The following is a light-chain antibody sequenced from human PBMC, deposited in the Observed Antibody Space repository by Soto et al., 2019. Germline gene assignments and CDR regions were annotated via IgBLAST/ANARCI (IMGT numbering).Light chain of an antibody. CDR3: QQSHSTPRT. J-gene: IGKJ1*01. CDR2: AAS. Sequence: DIQMTQSPSSLFASVGDRVTITCRASQTISSYLNWYQQKPGKAPKLLIYAASSLQTGVPSRFSGSGSGTDFTLTISSLQREDFATYYCQQSHSTPRTFGLGTKVQIK. CDR1: QTISSY. V-gene: IGKV1-39*01.